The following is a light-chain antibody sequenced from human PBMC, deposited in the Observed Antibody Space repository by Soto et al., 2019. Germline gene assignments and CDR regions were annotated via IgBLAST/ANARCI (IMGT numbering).Light chain of an antibody. CDR1: SSDVGGYNY. V-gene: IGLV2-14*03. CDR3: SSYTGSSTRVV. Sequence: QSALTQPASVSGSPGQSITISCTGTSSDVGGYNYVSWYQQHPGKAPKVMIFDVSRRPSGVSNRFSGSKSGNTASLTISGLQVEDEADYYCSSYTGSSTRVVFGGGTKVTVL. CDR2: DVS. J-gene: IGLJ2*01.